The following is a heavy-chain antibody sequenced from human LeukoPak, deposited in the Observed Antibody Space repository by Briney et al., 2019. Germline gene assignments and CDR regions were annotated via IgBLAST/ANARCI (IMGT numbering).Heavy chain of an antibody. Sequence: PSETLSLTCAVSGVSFKDYYWSWVRQTPGRGLEWSGEINHSGYTNDSPSPKSRVSLSINTSTKQFSLHLRSVTVADTGIYYCTRMTTGHDYWGQGTLVTVSS. J-gene: IGHJ4*02. CDR1: GVSFKDYY. D-gene: IGHD4-17*01. CDR3: TRMTTGHDY. V-gene: IGHV4-34*01. CDR2: INHSGYT.